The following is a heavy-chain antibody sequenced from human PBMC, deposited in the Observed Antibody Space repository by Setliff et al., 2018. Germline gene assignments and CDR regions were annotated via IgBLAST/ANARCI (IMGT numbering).Heavy chain of an antibody. CDR3: ARSAGYSSSWYNYYYGMDV. J-gene: IGHJ6*02. V-gene: IGHV4-59*08. Sequence: PSETLSLTCTVSGGSISSHYWSWIRQPPGKGLEWIGYIYYSGSTYYNPSLKSRVTISVDTSKNQFSLKLSSVTAADTAVYYCARSAGYSSSWYNYYYGMDVWGQGTTVTVSS. D-gene: IGHD6-13*01. CDR2: IYYSGST. CDR1: GGSISSHY.